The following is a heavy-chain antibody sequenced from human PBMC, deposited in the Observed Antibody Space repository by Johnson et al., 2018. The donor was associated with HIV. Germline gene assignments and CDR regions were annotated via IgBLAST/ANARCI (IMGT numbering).Heavy chain of an antibody. CDR2: IYSGVST. Sequence: MLLVESGGGLIQPGGSLRLSCAASGFTVSSHYMSWVRQAPGKGLEWVSVIYSGVSTYYADSVTGRFTISRDNSKNTLYLQMNSLRAEDTAVYYCARGLIDYGDSQAFDIWGQGTMVTVSS. CDR3: ARGLIDYGDSQAFDI. J-gene: IGHJ3*02. CDR1: GFTVSSHY. V-gene: IGHV3-66*03. D-gene: IGHD4-17*01.